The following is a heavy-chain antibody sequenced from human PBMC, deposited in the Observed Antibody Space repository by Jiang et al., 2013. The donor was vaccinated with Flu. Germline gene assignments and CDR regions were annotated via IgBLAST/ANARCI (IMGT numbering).Heavy chain of an antibody. CDR1: GFTFSTYE. D-gene: IGHD4-23*01. J-gene: IGHJ2*01. V-gene: IGHV3-48*03. CDR2: ISASGRTT. Sequence: QLVESGGGLVQPGQSLRLSCAASGFTFSTYEMNWVRQAPGKGLEWVAYISASGRTTNYADSVKGRLTISRDNAKNSLYLQMDTVRADDTAVYYCARDPKDYGGNFNWYFDLWGRGALVSVSS. CDR3: ARDPKDYGGNFNWYFDL.